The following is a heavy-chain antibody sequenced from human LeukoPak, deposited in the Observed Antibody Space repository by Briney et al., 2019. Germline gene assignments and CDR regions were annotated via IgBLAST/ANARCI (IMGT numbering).Heavy chain of an antibody. D-gene: IGHD3-10*01. CDR2: IKQDGSEK. V-gene: IGHV3-7*01. J-gene: IGHJ4*02. CDR1: GFTFSSYW. Sequence: GGSLRLSCAASGFTFSSYWMSWVRQAPGKGLEWVANIKQDGSEKYYVDSVKGRFTISRDNAKNSLYLQMNSLRAEDTAVYYCARDGYGSGRHSGYDYWGQGTLVTVSS. CDR3: ARDGYGSGRHSGYDY.